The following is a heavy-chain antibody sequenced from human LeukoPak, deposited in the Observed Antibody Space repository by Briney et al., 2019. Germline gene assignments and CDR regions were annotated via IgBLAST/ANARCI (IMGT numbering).Heavy chain of an antibody. J-gene: IGHJ6*02. CDR2: ISWNSGNI. CDR1: GFTFDDYA. V-gene: IGHV3-9*01. Sequence: PGGSLRLSCVASGFTFDDYAMHWVRQTPGKGLEWVSGISWNSGNIGYADSVKGRFTISRDHAKNSLYLQMNSLRAEDTALYYCAKVLTGYYFLNGMDVWGQGTTVTVSS. D-gene: IGHD3-9*01. CDR3: AKVLTGYYFLNGMDV.